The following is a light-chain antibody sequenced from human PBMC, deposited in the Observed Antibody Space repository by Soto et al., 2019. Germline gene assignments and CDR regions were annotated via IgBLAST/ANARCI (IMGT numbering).Light chain of an antibody. Sequence: EIVLTQSPGTLSLSPGERATLSCRASQSVNSNYLAWYQRKPGQAPSLLIYGASNRATDIPYRFSASGSGTDFTLTITRLEAEDFALYYCQQYDSTPPTFGQGTKVEVK. CDR2: GAS. CDR3: QQYDSTPPT. CDR1: QSVNSNY. J-gene: IGKJ1*01. V-gene: IGKV3-20*01.